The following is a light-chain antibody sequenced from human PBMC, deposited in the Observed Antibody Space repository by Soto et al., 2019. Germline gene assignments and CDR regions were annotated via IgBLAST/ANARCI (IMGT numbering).Light chain of an antibody. CDR1: SSDVGGYNS. CDR3: SSYTSTNTLV. J-gene: IGLJ1*01. V-gene: IGLV2-14*01. Sequence: QSALTQPASVSGSPGQSITISCTGTSSDVGGYNSVSWYQQHPGKAPKLMIYEVSNRPSGVSNRFSGSKSGNTASPTISGLQAEDEADYYCSSYTSTNTLVFGTGTKLTVL. CDR2: EVS.